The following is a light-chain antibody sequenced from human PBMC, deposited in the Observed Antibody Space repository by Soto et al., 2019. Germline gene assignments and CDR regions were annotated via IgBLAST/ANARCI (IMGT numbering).Light chain of an antibody. CDR2: GAS. J-gene: IGKJ4*01. V-gene: IGKV3-20*01. CDR3: HQYSISP. CDR1: QSVSSK. Sequence: VMTLSPASLSVSPGERASLSWWASQSVSSKLGWYQPKPGRARRLLIFGASSRATGIPDRFRGSGSGTESTLTISRLEPEDFAVYYCHQYSISPFGGGTKVDIK.